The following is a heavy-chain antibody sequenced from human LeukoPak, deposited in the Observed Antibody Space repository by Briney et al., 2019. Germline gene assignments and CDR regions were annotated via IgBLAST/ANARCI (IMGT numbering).Heavy chain of an antibody. J-gene: IGHJ4*02. CDR3: ARDRGRARIQPDY. CDR2: IIPIFGTA. Sequence: SVKVSCKASGGTFSSYAISWVRQAPGQGLEWMGGIIPIFGTANYAQKFQGRVTITADESTSTAYMELRSLRSDDTAVYYCARDRGRARIQPDYWGRGTLVTVSS. V-gene: IGHV1-69*13. D-gene: IGHD5-18*01. CDR1: GGTFSSYA.